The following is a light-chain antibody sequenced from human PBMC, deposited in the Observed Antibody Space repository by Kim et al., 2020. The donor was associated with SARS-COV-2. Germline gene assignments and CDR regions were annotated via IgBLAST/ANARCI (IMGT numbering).Light chain of an antibody. CDR3: QQRWNWPLS. CDR2: DAF. V-gene: IGKV3-11*01. Sequence: LYPGESATPSCRASQSVGNYLAWYQQKPGQAPRLLIYDAFYRATGIPARFSGSGSGTDFTLTISGLEPEDFAVYYCQQRWNWPLSFGGGTKVDIK. CDR1: QSVGNY. J-gene: IGKJ4*01.